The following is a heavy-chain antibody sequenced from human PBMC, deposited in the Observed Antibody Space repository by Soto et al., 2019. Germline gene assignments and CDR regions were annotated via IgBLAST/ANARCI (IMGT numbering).Heavy chain of an antibody. V-gene: IGHV3-7*03. CDR2: IKGDGGET. D-gene: IGHD3-22*01. CDR3: VRGDGDYYDGNGYLGRH. Sequence: GGSLRLSCAASGFTFSSHWMTWVRQAPGEGLEWVANIKGDGGETNYLDSVKGRFTISRDNAKNTLYLQMDSLRAEDTAVYFCVRGDGDYYDGNGYLGRHWGQGTLVTVSS. CDR1: GFTFSSHW. J-gene: IGHJ4*02.